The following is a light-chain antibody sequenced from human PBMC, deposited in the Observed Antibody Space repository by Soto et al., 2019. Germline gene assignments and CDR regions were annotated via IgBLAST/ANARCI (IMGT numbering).Light chain of an antibody. CDR3: SSYAGSNIL. J-gene: IGLJ1*01. Sequence: QSALTQPPSASGSPGQSVTISCTGTSSDVGGYNYVSWYQQHPGKAPKLMIYDLSKRPSGVPDRFSGSKSGNSASLTVSGFQAEDEADYYCSSYAGSNILFGTGTKLTVL. CDR2: DLS. CDR1: SSDVGGYNY. V-gene: IGLV2-8*01.